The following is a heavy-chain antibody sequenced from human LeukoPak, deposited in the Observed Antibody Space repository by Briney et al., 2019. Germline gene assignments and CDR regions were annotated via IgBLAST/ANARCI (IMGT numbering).Heavy chain of an antibody. J-gene: IGHJ4*02. Sequence: AGGPLRLSCAASGFTVSSNYMNWVRQAPGKGLEWVGRSRNKVNSYATEYAASVQGRFTISRDDSNNSLHLQMNSLKIEDTAVYFCVGMIRGVGYWGQGTLVTVSS. CDR3: VGMIRGVGY. D-gene: IGHD3-10*01. CDR2: SRNKVNSYAT. CDR1: GFTVSSNY. V-gene: IGHV3-72*01.